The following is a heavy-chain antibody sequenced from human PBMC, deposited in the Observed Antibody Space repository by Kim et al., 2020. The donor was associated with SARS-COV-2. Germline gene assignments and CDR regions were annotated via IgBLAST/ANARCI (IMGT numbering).Heavy chain of an antibody. D-gene: IGHD6-13*01. Sequence: GGSLRLSCTASGLTFSNYGMNWVRQAPGKGLEWVAVISYDGSTKYYAASVKGRFTISRDNSKNTLYLQMTSLRAEDTAVYYCAKDRPAAARTPGYYFDYWGQGTLLTVSS. J-gene: IGHJ4*02. CDR3: AKDRPAAARTPGYYFDY. CDR1: GLTFSNYG. CDR2: ISYDGSTK. V-gene: IGHV3-30*18.